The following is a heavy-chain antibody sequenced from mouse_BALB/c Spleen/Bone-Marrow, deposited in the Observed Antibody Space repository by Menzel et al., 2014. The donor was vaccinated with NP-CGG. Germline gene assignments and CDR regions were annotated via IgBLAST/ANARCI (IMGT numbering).Heavy chain of an antibody. CDR3: ARDGYDDY. J-gene: IGHJ2*01. CDR2: IRNKANGYTT. V-gene: IGHV7-3*02. CDR1: GFTFTDYY. D-gene: IGHD2-2*01. Sequence: EVQRVESGGGLVQPGGSLRLSCATPGFTFTDYYMSWVRQPPGKALEWLGFIRNKANGYTTEYSASVKGRFPISRDNSQSILYLQMNTLRAEDSATYYCARDGYDDYWGQGTTLTVSS.